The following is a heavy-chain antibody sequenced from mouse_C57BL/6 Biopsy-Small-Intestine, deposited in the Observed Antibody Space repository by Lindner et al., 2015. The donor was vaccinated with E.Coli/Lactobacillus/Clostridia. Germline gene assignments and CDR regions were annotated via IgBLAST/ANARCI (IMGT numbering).Heavy chain of an antibody. CDR3: AREGGDYDEAWFAY. V-gene: IGHV1-82*01. CDR1: GYAFSSSW. CDR2: IYPGDGDT. Sequence: VQLQESGPELVKPGASVKISCKASGYAFSSSWMNWVKQRPGKGLERIGRIYPGDGDTNYNGKFKGKATLTADKSSSTAYMQLSSLTSEDSAVYFCAREGGDYDEAWFAYWGQGTLVTVSA. J-gene: IGHJ3*01. D-gene: IGHD2-4*01.